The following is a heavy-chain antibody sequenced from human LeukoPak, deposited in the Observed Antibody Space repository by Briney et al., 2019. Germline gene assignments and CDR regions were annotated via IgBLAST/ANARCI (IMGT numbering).Heavy chain of an antibody. V-gene: IGHV3-64*04. Sequence: PGGSLRLSCSASGFTFSTSAMDWVRQAPGKGLEYVSAISSNGGSTYYADSVKGRFTISRDNSKNTLYLQMNSLRAEDTAVYYCARDRKWLVREVDYWGQGTLVTVSS. J-gene: IGHJ4*02. CDR3: ARDRKWLVREVDY. CDR2: ISSNGGST. CDR1: GFTFSTSA. D-gene: IGHD6-19*01.